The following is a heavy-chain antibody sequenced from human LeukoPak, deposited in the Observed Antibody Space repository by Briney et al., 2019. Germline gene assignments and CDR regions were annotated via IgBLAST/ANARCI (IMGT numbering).Heavy chain of an antibody. J-gene: IGHJ6*03. Sequence: PSETLSLTCAVSGGSISSSNWWSWVRQPPGKGLEWIGEIYHSGSTNYNPSLKSRVTISVDKSKNQFSLKLSSVTAADTAVYYCARGKGIYTSNFYMDVWGKGTTVTVSS. CDR1: GGSISSSNW. D-gene: IGHD2-2*02. CDR3: ARGKGIYTSNFYMDV. V-gene: IGHV4-4*02. CDR2: IYHSGST.